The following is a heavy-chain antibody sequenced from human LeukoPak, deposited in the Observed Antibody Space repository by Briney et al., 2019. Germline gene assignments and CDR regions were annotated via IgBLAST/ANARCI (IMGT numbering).Heavy chain of an antibody. D-gene: IGHD5-24*01. Sequence: PGGSLRLSCAASGFTFSSYGMHWVRQAPGKGLEWVAVIWYDGSNKYYADSVKGRFTISRDNSKNTLYLQMNSLRAEDTAVYYCAKDLGRQRWLQFGGGAGYWGQGTLVTVSS. CDR2: IWYDGSNK. CDR1: GFTFSSYG. V-gene: IGHV3-33*06. J-gene: IGHJ4*02. CDR3: AKDLGRQRWLQFGGGAGY.